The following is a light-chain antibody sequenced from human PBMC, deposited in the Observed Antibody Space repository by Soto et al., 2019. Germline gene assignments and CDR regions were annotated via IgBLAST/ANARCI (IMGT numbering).Light chain of an antibody. Sequence: EIVLTQSPATLSLSPGERATLSCRASQSVSSYLAWYQQKPGQAPRLLIYDASNRATGIPARFSGSGSGTDFPLTISSLEPEDFAVYYCQHRSNWITFGQGTRLEIK. CDR1: QSVSSY. CDR3: QHRSNWIT. V-gene: IGKV3-11*01. CDR2: DAS. J-gene: IGKJ5*01.